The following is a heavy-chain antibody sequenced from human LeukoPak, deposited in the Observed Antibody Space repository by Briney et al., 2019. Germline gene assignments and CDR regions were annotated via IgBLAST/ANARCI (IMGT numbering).Heavy chain of an antibody. CDR1: GYTFIGNY. CDR2: INPNSGGA. Sequence: ASVKVSCKASGYTFIGNYIHWVRQARGQGLEWMGWINPNSGGANYAQRFQGRVTMTRDTSVTTAFLDLDRLTSDDTAVYYCVTRSYTSGWPTWGQGTLVTVSS. CDR3: VTRSYTSGWPT. D-gene: IGHD6-19*01. V-gene: IGHV1-2*02. J-gene: IGHJ5*02.